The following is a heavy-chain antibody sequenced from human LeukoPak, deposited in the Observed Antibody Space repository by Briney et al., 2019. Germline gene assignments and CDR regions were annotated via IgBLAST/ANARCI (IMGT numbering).Heavy chain of an antibody. CDR1: GFTFSDYY. J-gene: IGHJ4*02. V-gene: IGHV3-11*04. CDR2: ISSSGSTI. Sequence: GGSLRLSCAASGFTFSDYYMSWIRQAPGKGLEWVSYISSSGSTIYYADSVKGRFTISRDNAKNSLYLQMNSLRAEDTAVYYCAREYSSSSPGPYYFDYWGQGTLVTVSS. CDR3: AREYSSSSPGPYYFDY. D-gene: IGHD6-6*01.